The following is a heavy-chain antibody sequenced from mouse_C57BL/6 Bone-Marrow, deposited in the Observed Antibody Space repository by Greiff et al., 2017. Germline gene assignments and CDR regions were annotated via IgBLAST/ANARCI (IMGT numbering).Heavy chain of an antibody. CDR2: ISYSGST. CDR1: GYSITSYY. D-gene: IGHD2-5*01. Sequence: EVKLMESGPGLAKPSQTLSLTCSVTGYSITSYYWNWIRKFPGNKLEYMGYISYSGSTYYNPSLKSRISITRDTSKNQYYLQLNSVTTEDTATYYCARFEAYYSNYYAMDYWGQGTSVTVSS. J-gene: IGHJ4*01. CDR3: ARFEAYYSNYYAMDY. V-gene: IGHV3-8*01.